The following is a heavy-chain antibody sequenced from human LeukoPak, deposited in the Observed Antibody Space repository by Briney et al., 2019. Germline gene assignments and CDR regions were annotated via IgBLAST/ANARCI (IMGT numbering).Heavy chain of an antibody. D-gene: IGHD6-13*01. J-gene: IGHJ3*02. CDR2: IVVGSGNT. CDR3: AAVVDPKLALGAFDI. CDR1: GFTFTSSA. Sequence: GASVKVSCKASGFTFTSSAVQWVRQARGQRLEWIGWIVVGSGNTNYAQKFQGRVTITRDMSTSTAYMELSSLRSEDTAVYYCAAVVDPKLALGAFDIWGQGTMVTVSS. V-gene: IGHV1-58*01.